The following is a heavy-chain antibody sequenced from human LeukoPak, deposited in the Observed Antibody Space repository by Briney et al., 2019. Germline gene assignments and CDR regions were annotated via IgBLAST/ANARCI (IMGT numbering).Heavy chain of an antibody. CDR2: IIPIFGTA. V-gene: IGHV1-69*06. J-gene: IGHJ3*02. D-gene: IGHD3-22*01. CDR1: GGTFSSYA. Sequence: GASVKVSCKASGGTFSSYAISWVRQAPGQGLEWMGRIIPIFGTANYAQKFQGRVTITADKSTSTAYMELSSLRSEDTAVYYCARARSDYYDSSGYYYTSGFDIWGQGTMVTVSS. CDR3: ARARSDYYDSSGYYYTSGFDI.